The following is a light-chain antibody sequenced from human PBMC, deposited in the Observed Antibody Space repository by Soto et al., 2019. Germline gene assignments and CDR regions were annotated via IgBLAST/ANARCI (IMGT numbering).Light chain of an antibody. J-gene: IGLJ2*01. CDR2: EDT. V-gene: IGLV2-23*02. CDR1: SSDIGSYNR. CDR3: CSYAGPSIFVV. Sequence: QSALTQPASVSGSPGQSITISCTGTSSDIGSYNRVSWYQQHPGKAPKLMIYEDTQRPSRVSNRFSGSKSGNTASLTITGLQAEDEADYYCCSYAGPSIFVVFGGGTKVPS.